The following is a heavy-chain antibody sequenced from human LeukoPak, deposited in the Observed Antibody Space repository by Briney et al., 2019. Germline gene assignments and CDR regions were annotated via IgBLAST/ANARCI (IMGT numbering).Heavy chain of an antibody. CDR3: TISNSGYDWADY. Sequence: GGSLTLSCAASGFTFDDYGMSWVRQAPGKGLEWGGFIRSKGYGETTEYAASVKGRFTISRDDSKSITYLQMNSLKTEDTAVYYCTISNSGYDWADYWGQGTLVTVSS. CDR1: GFTFDDYG. D-gene: IGHD5-12*01. CDR2: IRSKGYGETT. J-gene: IGHJ4*02. V-gene: IGHV3-49*04.